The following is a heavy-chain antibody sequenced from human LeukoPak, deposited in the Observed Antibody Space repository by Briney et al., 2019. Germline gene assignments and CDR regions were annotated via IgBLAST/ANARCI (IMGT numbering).Heavy chain of an antibody. CDR2: INPSGGTT. D-gene: IGHD5-24*01. V-gene: IGHV1-46*01. CDR1: GYSFTTYY. Sequence: ASVTVSCKASGYSFTTYYMHWVRQAPGQGLEWMGIINPSGGTTTYAQKFQGRVTMTRDTSTGTVYMELSSLRSEDTAVYYCAREMAATFRTFDYWGQGTLVTVSS. J-gene: IGHJ4*02. CDR3: AREMAATFRTFDY.